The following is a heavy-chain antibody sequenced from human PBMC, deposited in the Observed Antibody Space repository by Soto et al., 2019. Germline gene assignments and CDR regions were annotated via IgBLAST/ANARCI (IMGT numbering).Heavy chain of an antibody. CDR1: GFTFSSYT. Sequence: EVQLVESGGGLVKPGGSLRLSCAASGFTFSSYTINWVRQAPGKGLEWVSSISSGYTYMYYADSVKGRFTISRDNAKNSLYQQMNSLRAEDAAVYYCARAGRSSCYDWGFDNWGQGTLVTVSS. D-gene: IGHD5-12*01. J-gene: IGHJ4*02. CDR2: ISSGYTYM. V-gene: IGHV3-21*01. CDR3: ARAGRSSCYDWGFDN.